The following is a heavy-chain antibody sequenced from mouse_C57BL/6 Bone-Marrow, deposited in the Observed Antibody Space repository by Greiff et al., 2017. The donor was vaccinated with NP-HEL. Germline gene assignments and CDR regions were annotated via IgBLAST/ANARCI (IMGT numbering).Heavy chain of an antibody. V-gene: IGHV1-26*01. CDR2: INPNNGGT. J-gene: IGHJ1*03. Sequence: EVKLQESGPELVKPGASVKISCKASGYTFTDYYMNWVKQSHGKSLEWIGDINPNNGGTSYNQKFKGKATLTVDKSSSTAYMELRSLTSEDSAVYYCARFRGSVGGTGTTVTVSS. CDR3: ARFRGSV. D-gene: IGHD1-1*01. CDR1: GYTFTDYY.